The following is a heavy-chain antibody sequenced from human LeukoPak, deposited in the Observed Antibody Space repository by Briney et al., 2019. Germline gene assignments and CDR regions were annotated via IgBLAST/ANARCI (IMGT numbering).Heavy chain of an antibody. CDR1: GGSISSSSYY. CDR3: ARRRITMVENYFDY. D-gene: IGHD3-10*01. J-gene: IGHJ4*02. V-gene: IGHV4-39*01. Sequence: SETLSLTCTVSGGSISSSSYYWGWIRQPPGKGLEWIGSIYYSGSTYYNPSLKSRVTISVDTSKNQLSLKLSSVTAADTAVYYCARRRITMVENYFDYWGQGTLVTVSS. CDR2: IYYSGST.